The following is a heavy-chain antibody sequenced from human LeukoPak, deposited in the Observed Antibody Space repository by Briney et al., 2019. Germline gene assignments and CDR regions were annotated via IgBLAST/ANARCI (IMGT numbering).Heavy chain of an antibody. D-gene: IGHD3-22*01. V-gene: IGHV4-38-2*02. CDR1: GYSISSGYY. CDR2: IYHSGST. CDR3: ARGSYYYDSSGYYDAFDI. Sequence: TSETLSLTCTVSGYSISSGYYWGWIRQPPGKGLEWIGSIYHSGSTYYNPSLKSRVTISVDTSKNQFSLKLSSVTAADTAVYYCARGSYYYDSSGYYDAFDIWGQGTMVTVSS. J-gene: IGHJ3*02.